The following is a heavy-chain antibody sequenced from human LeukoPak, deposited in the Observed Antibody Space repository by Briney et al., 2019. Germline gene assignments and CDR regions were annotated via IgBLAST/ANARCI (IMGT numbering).Heavy chain of an antibody. Sequence: TTGGSLRLSCAAPGFTFSSCGFNWVRQAPGKGLEWVSSIGPTGTGRYYADSVRGRFTISRDNAKNSMYLQMDSLRDEDTAVYYCATETIGRHYDYWGQGTLLTVSS. CDR2: IGPTGTGR. V-gene: IGHV3-21*01. CDR3: ATETIGRHYDY. D-gene: IGHD1-14*01. CDR1: GFTFSSCG. J-gene: IGHJ4*02.